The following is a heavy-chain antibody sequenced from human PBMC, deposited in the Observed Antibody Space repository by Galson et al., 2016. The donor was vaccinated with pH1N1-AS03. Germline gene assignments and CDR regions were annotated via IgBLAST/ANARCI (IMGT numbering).Heavy chain of an antibody. V-gene: IGHV4-39*01. D-gene: IGHD3-16*01. Sequence: LSLTCSVSGGPISDNDYYWAWIRQPPEKGLEWIGSVSYSGPTWYNNPSFRSRATIFVDTSKKQFSLNLSSVTASDTAVYYCARHWNLGNYGRNWFDPWGQGTLVTVSS. CDR3: ARHWNLGNYGRNWFDP. CDR2: VSYSGPT. J-gene: IGHJ5*02. CDR1: GGPISDNDYY.